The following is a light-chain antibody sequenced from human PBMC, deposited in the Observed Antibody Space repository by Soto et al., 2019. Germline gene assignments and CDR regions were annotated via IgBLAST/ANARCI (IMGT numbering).Light chain of an antibody. CDR2: SAS. Sequence: VLTESPELLSLSPGERATLSWRAIQLVTVNFAWYQHKPGQAPRPLIYSASDRAPGIPARFSGSGSGTDFTLTISSLEPEDFAVYYCQGRSRLPRSTLGAGTNVDIK. CDR1: QLVTVN. J-gene: IGKJ3*01. V-gene: IGKV3-11*01. CDR3: QGRSRLPRST.